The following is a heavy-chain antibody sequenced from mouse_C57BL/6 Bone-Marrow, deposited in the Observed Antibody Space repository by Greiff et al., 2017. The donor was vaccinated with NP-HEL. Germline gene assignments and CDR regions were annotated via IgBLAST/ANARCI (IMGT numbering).Heavy chain of an antibody. CDR3: AIDDGYDAWFAY. J-gene: IGHJ3*01. CDR1: GFNITDYY. D-gene: IGHD2-3*01. V-gene: IGHV14-2*01. CDR2: IDPEDGET. Sequence: EVKLMESGAELVKPGASVKLSCTASGFNITDYYMHWVKQRTEQGLEWIGRIDPEDGETKYAPKFQGKATITADTSSNTAYLQLSSLTSEDTAVYYCAIDDGYDAWFAYWGQGTLVTVSA.